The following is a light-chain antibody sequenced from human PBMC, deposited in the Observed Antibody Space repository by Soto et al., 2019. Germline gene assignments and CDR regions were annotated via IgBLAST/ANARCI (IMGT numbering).Light chain of an antibody. CDR1: QSVSSSY. CDR2: GAS. V-gene: IGKV3-20*01. Sequence: EIVLTQSPGILSLSPGERATLSCRASQSVSSSYLAWYQQKPGQAPRLLIYGASNRATGIPGRFSASGSKTNFTLTISRLEPEYCAVYYCQQYGSSPPYTFGQGTKLEIK. CDR3: QQYGSSPPYT. J-gene: IGKJ2*01.